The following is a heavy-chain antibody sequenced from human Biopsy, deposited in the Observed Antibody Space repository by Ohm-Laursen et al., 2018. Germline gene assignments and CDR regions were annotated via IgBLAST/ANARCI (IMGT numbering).Heavy chain of an antibody. V-gene: IGHV3-74*01. CDR2: IKSVGSWT. CDR3: VSFLKDLNMAV. CDR1: GFTFNAYW. Sequence: SLRLSCSASGFTFNAYWMYWVRQVPGKELVWVSHIKSVGSWTNYADSVKGRFTISRDNAKNTLYLQMNSLRAEDTAVYYCVSFLKDLNMAVWGQGTTVTVSS. J-gene: IGHJ6*02. D-gene: IGHD2-15*01.